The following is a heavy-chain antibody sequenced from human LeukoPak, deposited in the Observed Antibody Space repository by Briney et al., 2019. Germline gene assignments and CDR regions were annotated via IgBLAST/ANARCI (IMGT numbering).Heavy chain of an antibody. J-gene: IGHJ4*02. CDR1: EFSFSTNW. Sequence: GGSLRLSCAASEFSFSTNWMHWVRQTPGKGLEWVSSMSSGGTYIYYADSVRGRFSISRDNARNSLYLLMNSLRVDDTAVYYCARGRPTGASRVFVVQWGQGTLATVSS. V-gene: IGHV3-21*06. CDR2: MSSGGTYI. CDR3: ARGRPTGASRVFVVQ. D-gene: IGHD2-15*01.